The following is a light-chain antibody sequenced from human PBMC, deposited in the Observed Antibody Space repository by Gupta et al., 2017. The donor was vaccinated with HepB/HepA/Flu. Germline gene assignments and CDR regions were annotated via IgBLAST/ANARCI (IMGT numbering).Light chain of an antibody. CDR1: QNINNW. CDR2: KAS. V-gene: IGKV1-5*03. J-gene: IGKJ2*02. Sequence: DIQMTQSPSTLSASVGDRVTITCRASQNINNWLAWYQQKPGKAPNLLIYKASTLESGVPSRCSGRGSGTEFTLTISSLQPDDVATYYCQQDYSPLCTFGQGTKVEIK. CDR3: QQDYSPLCT.